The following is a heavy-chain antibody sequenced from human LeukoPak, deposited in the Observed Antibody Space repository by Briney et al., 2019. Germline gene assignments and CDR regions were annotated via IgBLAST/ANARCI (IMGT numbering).Heavy chain of an antibody. D-gene: IGHD3-9*01. CDR1: GFTFSNYG. V-gene: IGHV3-30*02. J-gene: IGHJ4*02. CDR2: IRYDGGNK. Sequence: GGSLRLSCAASGFTFSNYGLHWVRQAPGKELEWVAFIRYDGGNKNYADSVKGRFTIPRDNSKNTLYLQMNSLRAEDTAVYYCAKDPFYYDILTGPDYWGQGTLVTVSS. CDR3: AKDPFYYDILTGPDY.